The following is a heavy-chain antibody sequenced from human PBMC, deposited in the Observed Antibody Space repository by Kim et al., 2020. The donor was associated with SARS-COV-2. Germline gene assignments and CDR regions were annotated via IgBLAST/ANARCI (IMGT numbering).Heavy chain of an antibody. CDR2: IYYSGST. D-gene: IGHD3-10*01. J-gene: IGHJ4*02. CDR1: GGSISSSSYY. CDR3: ARRGGSGSYYIFSNFDY. V-gene: IGHV4-39*01. Sequence: SETLSLTCTVSGGSISSSSYYWGWIRQPPGKGLEWIGSIYYSGSTYYNPSLKSRVTISVDTSKNQFSLKLSSVTAADTAVYYCARRGGSGSYYIFSNFDYWGQGTLVTVSS.